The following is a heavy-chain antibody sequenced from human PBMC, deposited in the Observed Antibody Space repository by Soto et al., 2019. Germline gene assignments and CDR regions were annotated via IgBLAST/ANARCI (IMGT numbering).Heavy chain of an antibody. Sequence: PSETLSLTCTVSGGSISSYYWSWIRQPPGKGLEWTGYIYYSGSTNYNPSLKSRVTISVDTSKNQFSLKLSSVTAADTAVYYCARGYCTNGVCPIGFDPWGQGTLVTVSS. V-gene: IGHV4-59*01. CDR1: GGSISSYY. CDR3: ARGYCTNGVCPIGFDP. D-gene: IGHD2-8*01. J-gene: IGHJ5*02. CDR2: IYYSGST.